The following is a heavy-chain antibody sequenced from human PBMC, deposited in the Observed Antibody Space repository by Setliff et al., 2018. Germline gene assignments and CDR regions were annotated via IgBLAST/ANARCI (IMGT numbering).Heavy chain of an antibody. CDR1: GYMFTNYS. CDR2: INGDNGNT. D-gene: IGHD5-12*01. Sequence: ASVKVSFKASGYMFTNYSIQWVRQAPGQSLEWMGWINGDNGNTKFSERFQDRVSISRDTLATTVYMELRSLRSEDTAVYYCARGRRGYSGQNWFDSWGQGTLVTVSS. CDR3: ARGRRGYSGQNWFDS. V-gene: IGHV1-3*01. J-gene: IGHJ5*01.